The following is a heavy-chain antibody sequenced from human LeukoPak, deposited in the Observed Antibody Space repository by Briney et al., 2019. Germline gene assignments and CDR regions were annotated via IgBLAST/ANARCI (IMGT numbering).Heavy chain of an antibody. CDR3: ARGSRIQLWLSNWFDP. CDR2: IYYSGNT. Sequence: SETLFLTCTVSGGSISSGDYYWSWIRQHPGKGLEWIGYIYYSGNTYYNPSLRSRVTMSLDTSKNQFSLNLSSVTAADTAVYYCARGSRIQLWLSNWFDPWGQGTLVTVSS. J-gene: IGHJ5*02. V-gene: IGHV4-31*03. CDR1: GGSISSGDYY. D-gene: IGHD5-18*01.